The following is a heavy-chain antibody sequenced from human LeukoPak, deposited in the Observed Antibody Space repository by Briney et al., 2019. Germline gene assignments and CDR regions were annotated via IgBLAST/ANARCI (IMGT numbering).Heavy chain of an antibody. Sequence: PGGSLRLSCAASGFTFSSSAMSWVRQAPGKGLEWVAAISDTGRLSYCADSVNGRFTISRDNSKNTLYLQMNSLRAEDTAVYYCAKGSCSSISCYGDYWGQGTLVTVSS. J-gene: IGHJ4*02. D-gene: IGHD2-2*01. V-gene: IGHV3-23*01. CDR2: ISDTGRLS. CDR3: AKGSCSSISCYGDY. CDR1: GFTFSSSA.